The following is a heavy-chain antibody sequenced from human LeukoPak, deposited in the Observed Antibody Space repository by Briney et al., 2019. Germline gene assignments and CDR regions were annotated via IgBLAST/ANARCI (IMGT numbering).Heavy chain of an antibody. J-gene: IGHJ3*02. V-gene: IGHV4-34*01. CDR3: ARLTGGAFDI. Sequence: PSETLSLTCAVYGGSFGGYYWSWIRQPPGKGLEWIGEINHSGSTNYNPSLKSRVTISVDTSKNQFSLKLSSVTAADTAVYYCARLTGGAFDIWGQGTMVTVSS. D-gene: IGHD3-9*01. CDR2: INHSGST. CDR1: GGSFGGYY.